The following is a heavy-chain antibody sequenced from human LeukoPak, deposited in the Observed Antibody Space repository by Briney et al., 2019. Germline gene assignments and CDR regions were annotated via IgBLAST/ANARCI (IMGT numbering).Heavy chain of an antibody. CDR1: GGTFSSYA. V-gene: IGHV1-69*05. CDR2: IIPIFGTA. CDR3: ARGGYCSSTSCPCNWFDP. Sequence: SVKVSCRASGGTFSSYAISWVRQAPGQGLEWMGGIIPIFGTANYAQKFQGRVTITTDESTSTAYMELSSLRSEDTAVYYCARGGYCSSTSCPCNWFDPWGQGTLVTVSS. D-gene: IGHD2-2*01. J-gene: IGHJ5*02.